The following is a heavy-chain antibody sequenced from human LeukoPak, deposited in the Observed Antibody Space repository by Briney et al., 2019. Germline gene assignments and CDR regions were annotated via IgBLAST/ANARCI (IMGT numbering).Heavy chain of an antibody. Sequence: GGSLRLFCAASGFTFDDYAMHWVRQAPGKGLEWVSGISWNSGSIGYADSVKGRFTISRDNAKNSLYLQMNSLRAEDTALYYCAKDSGYDPQDLDYWGQGTLVTVSS. CDR1: GFTFDDYA. D-gene: IGHD5-12*01. CDR3: AKDSGYDPQDLDY. J-gene: IGHJ4*02. V-gene: IGHV3-9*01. CDR2: ISWNSGSI.